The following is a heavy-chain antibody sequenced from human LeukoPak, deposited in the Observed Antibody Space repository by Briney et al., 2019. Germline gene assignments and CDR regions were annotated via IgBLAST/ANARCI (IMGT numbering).Heavy chain of an antibody. J-gene: IGHJ4*02. CDR2: VSFSGTS. CDR3: AGHDGQLAPPRH. CDR1: GGSISTSYYY. Sequence: SETLSLTCTVSGGSISTSYYYWDWIRQPPGKGLEWIAAVSFSGTSYYNPSLQSRLTVSKDTSKNQFSLRLSSVTAADTAVYFCAGHDGQLAPPRHWGQGTLVTVSS. V-gene: IGHV4-39*01. D-gene: IGHD6-6*01.